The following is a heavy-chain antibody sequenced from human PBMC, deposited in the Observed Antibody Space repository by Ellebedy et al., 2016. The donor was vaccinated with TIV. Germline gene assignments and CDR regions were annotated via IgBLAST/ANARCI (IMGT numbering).Heavy chain of an antibody. J-gene: IGHJ2*01. CDR3: ARGSRRLGNWYFDL. D-gene: IGHD6-13*01. CDR1: GGSISSGSYY. V-gene: IGHV4-61*02. Sequence: SETLSLTXTVSGGSISSGSYYWSWIRQPAGKGLEWIGRIYTSGSTNYNPSLKSRVTMSVDTSKNQFSLKLSSVTAADTAVYYCARGSRRLGNWYFDLWGRGTLVTVSS. CDR2: IYTSGST.